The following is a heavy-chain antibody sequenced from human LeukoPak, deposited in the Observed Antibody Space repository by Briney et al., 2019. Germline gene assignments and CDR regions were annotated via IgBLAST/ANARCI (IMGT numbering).Heavy chain of an antibody. J-gene: IGHJ4*02. V-gene: IGHV1-18*01. CDR3: ARGDYYDSSGYYNY. CDR2: ISAYNGNT. D-gene: IGHD3-22*01. CDR1: GYTFTSYG. Sequence: ASVKVSCKASGYTFTSYGISWVRQAPGQGLEWMGWISAYNGNTNYAQKLQGRVTMTTDTSTSTAYMELRSLRSDDTAVYYCARGDYYDSSGYYNYWGQGTLVTVSS.